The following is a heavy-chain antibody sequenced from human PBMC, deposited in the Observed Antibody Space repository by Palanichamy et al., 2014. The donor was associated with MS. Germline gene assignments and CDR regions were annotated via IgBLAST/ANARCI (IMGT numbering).Heavy chain of an antibody. Sequence: EVQLVESGGALVKPGGSLRLSCSASGFTFSGAWMSWVRQAPGKGAGSGLAVLKSKIGGGSTDFAAPVNGRFTISRDDSQNMVYLQMNSLKTEDTAVYYCTADLPISVAFGIDYWGQGTLVTVSS. CDR3: TADLPISVAFGIDY. V-gene: IGHV3-15*02. CDR1: GFTFSGAW. J-gene: IGHJ4*02. D-gene: IGHD6-19*01. CDR2: LKSKIGGGST.